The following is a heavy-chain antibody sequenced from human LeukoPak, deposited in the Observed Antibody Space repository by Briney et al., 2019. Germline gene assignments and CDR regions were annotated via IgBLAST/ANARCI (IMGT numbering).Heavy chain of an antibody. CDR2: ISYDGSNK. CDR3: AKTSSSPDHYYHYGMDV. CDR1: GFTFSSYG. V-gene: IGHV3-30*18. D-gene: IGHD6-6*01. J-gene: IGHJ6*02. Sequence: GGSLRLSCAASGFTFSSYGMHWVRQAPGKGLEWVAVISYDGSNKYYADSVKGRFTISRDNSKNTLYLQMNSLRAEDTAVYYCAKTSSSPDHYYHYGMDVWGQGTTVTVSS.